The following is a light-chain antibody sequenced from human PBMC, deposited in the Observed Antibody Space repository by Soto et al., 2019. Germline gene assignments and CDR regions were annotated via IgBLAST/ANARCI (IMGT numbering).Light chain of an antibody. Sequence: QSALTQPAFVSGSPGQSITISCTGSGGDVGSYDLVSWYQQMVGKAPKLMIFDVTNRPSGVSDRFSGSKSGNTASLTISGLQAEDEADYYCSSYSSSSVSYVFGTGTKVTVL. V-gene: IGLV2-14*02. CDR2: DVT. J-gene: IGLJ1*01. CDR1: GGDVGSYDL. CDR3: SSYSSSSVSYV.